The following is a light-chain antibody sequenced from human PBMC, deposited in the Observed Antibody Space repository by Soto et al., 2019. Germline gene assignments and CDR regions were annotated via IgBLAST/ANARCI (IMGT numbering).Light chain of an antibody. CDR3: SSYTSSSTPVV. V-gene: IGLV2-14*01. J-gene: IGLJ2*01. Sequence: QSVLTQPASVSGSPGQSITMSCTGTSGDIGGYNSVSWYQQHPGKAPKLMIYDVSNRPSGVSNRFSGSKSGNTASLTISGLQAEDEADYYCSSYTSSSTPVVFGGGTKVTVL. CDR1: SGDIGGYNS. CDR2: DVS.